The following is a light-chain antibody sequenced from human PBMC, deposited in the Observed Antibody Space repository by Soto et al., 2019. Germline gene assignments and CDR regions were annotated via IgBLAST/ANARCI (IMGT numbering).Light chain of an antibody. CDR2: DVS. V-gene: IGLV2-11*01. Sequence: QSALTQPRSVSGSPGQSVTISCAGTSSDVGGYNYVSWYQQYPGKAPKLMISDVSKRPSGVPDRFSGSKSGNTASLTISGLQAEDEADYYCCSYAGTYTPVVFDGGTKVTVL. J-gene: IGLJ2*01. CDR3: CSYAGTYTPVV. CDR1: SSDVGGYNY.